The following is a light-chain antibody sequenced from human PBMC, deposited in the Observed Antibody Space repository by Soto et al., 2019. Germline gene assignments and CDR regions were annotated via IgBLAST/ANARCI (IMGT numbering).Light chain of an antibody. CDR1: QGISSS. J-gene: IGKJ5*01. Sequence: IQLTQSPSSLSASVGDRVTITCRASQGISSSLAWYQQKPGEAPKLLIYAASTLPSGVPSRFSGSGSGTDFTLTISSLQPEDFAVYYCQQYNNWPPITFGQGTRLEIK. V-gene: IGKV1-9*01. CDR2: AAS. CDR3: QQYNNWPPIT.